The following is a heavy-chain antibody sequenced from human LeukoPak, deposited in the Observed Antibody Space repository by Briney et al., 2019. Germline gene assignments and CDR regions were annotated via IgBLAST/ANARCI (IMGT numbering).Heavy chain of an antibody. V-gene: IGHV1-2*02. Sequence: ASVKVSCKASGYTFTAYYIHWVRQAPGQGLEWMGWINPNSGGTEYAQKFQGRVTLTRDTSISTAYMELSRLRSDDTAVYYCARDHFDFWSGYSATYFDYWGQGTLVTVSS. CDR3: ARDHFDFWSGYSATYFDY. D-gene: IGHD3-3*01. CDR2: INPNSGGT. J-gene: IGHJ4*02. CDR1: GYTFTAYY.